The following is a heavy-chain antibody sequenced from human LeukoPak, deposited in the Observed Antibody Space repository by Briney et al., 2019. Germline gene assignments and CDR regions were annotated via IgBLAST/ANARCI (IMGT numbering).Heavy chain of an antibody. D-gene: IGHD3/OR15-3a*01. CDR3: ARGGLYWYFDL. V-gene: IGHV4-31*03. Sequence: SETLSLTCTVSGGSISSGGYYWSWIRQHPGKGLECIGYIYYSGSTYYTPSLKSRVTISVDTSKNQFSLKLSSVTAADTAMYYCARGGLYWYFDLWGRGTLVTVSS. CDR1: GGSISSGGYY. J-gene: IGHJ2*01. CDR2: IYYSGST.